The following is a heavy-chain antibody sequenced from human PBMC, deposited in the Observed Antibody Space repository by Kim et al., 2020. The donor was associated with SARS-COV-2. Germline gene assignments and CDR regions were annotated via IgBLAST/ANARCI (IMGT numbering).Heavy chain of an antibody. CDR3: ARIHRQDNGDFIQD. J-gene: IGHJ1*01. D-gene: IGHD4-17*01. CDR2: SHHTGRT. Sequence: SETLSLTCTVSGGTIITSNYCSWIRQSPGRGLEWLGYSHHTGRTNYNPALKSRGTISIDTSKNQFALKVSSVTAADTAIYYCARIHRQDNGDFIQDWGQGTLVTVSS. CDR1: GGTIITSNY. V-gene: IGHV4-59*01.